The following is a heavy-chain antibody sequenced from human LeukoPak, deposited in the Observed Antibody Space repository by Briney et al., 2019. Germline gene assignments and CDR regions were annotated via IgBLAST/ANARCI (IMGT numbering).Heavy chain of an antibody. Sequence: PGGSLRLSCAASGFTVSSNYMSWVRQAPGKGLEWVSVIYSGGSTYYADSVKGRFTISRDNSKNTLYLQMNSLRAEDTAVYYCARVILYGSGSYAYYFDYWGQGTLVTVSS. CDR3: ARVILYGSGSYAYYFDY. D-gene: IGHD3-10*01. V-gene: IGHV3-53*01. J-gene: IGHJ4*02. CDR1: GFTVSSNY. CDR2: IYSGGST.